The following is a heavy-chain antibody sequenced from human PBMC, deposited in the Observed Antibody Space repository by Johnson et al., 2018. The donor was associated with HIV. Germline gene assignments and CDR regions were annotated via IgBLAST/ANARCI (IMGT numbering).Heavy chain of an antibody. CDR2: ISYDGSKK. J-gene: IGHJ3*02. CDR1: GFTFSSYA. CDR3: TRDGTTGPSGVGLDI. V-gene: IGHV3-30*03. Sequence: QVQLVESGGGVVQPGGSLRLSCAASGFTFSSYAMPWVRQAPGKGLEWVAVISYDGSKKYYDAAVNGQFTISRDNSKNMRYLQMNRLSAEDTALYYCTRDGTTGPSGVGLDIWGQGTMFTVSS. D-gene: IGHD4-17*01.